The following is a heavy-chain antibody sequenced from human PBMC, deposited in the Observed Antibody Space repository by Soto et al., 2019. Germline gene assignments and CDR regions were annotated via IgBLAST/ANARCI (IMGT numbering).Heavy chain of an antibody. V-gene: IGHV3-23*01. J-gene: IGHJ4*02. CDR1: GFTFSSYA. CDR2: ISGSGGST. CDR3: AKVGVVVVAATLDD. D-gene: IGHD2-15*01. Sequence: PGGSLRLSCAASGFTFSSYAMSWVRQAPGKGLEWVSAISGSGGSTYYADSVKGRFTISRDNSKNTLYLQMNSLRAEDTAVYYCAKVGVVVVAATLDDWGQGTLVTVSS.